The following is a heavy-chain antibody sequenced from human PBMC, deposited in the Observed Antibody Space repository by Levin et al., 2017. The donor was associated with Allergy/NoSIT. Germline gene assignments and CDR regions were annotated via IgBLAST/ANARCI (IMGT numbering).Heavy chain of an antibody. CDR2: INHSGST. CDR1: GGSFSGYY. Sequence: SCAVYGGSFSGYYWSWIRQPPGKGLEWIGEINHSGSTNYNPSLKSRVTISVDTSKNQFSLKLSSMTAADTAVYYCATELSRYYFDYWGQGTLVTVSS. D-gene: IGHD3-16*02. V-gene: IGHV4-34*01. CDR3: ATELSRYYFDY. J-gene: IGHJ4*02.